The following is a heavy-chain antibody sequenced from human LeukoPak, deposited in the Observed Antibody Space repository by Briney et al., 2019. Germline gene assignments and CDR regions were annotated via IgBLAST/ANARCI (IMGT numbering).Heavy chain of an antibody. V-gene: IGHV4-39*01. Sequence: SETLSPTCTVSGGSISSSSYYWGWIRQPPGKGLEWIGSIYYSGSTYYNPSLKSRVTISVDTSKNQFSLKLSSVTAADTAVYYCARQGLSITGTTHFDYWGREPWSPSPQ. CDR1: GGSISSSSYY. J-gene: IGHJ4*02. CDR3: ARQGLSITGTTHFDY. CDR2: IYYSGST. D-gene: IGHD1-7*01.